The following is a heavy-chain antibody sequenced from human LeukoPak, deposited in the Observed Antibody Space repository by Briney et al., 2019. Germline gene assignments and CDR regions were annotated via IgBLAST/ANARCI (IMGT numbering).Heavy chain of an antibody. V-gene: IGHV4-38-2*02. CDR3: ARLHCSSTSCYEVDY. Sequence: SETLSLTCTVSGYSISSGYYWGWIRQPPGKGLEWIGSIYHSGSTYYNPSLKSRVTISVDTSKNQFSPKLSSVTAADTAVYYCARLHCSSTSCYEVDYWGQGTLVTVSS. CDR2: IYHSGST. D-gene: IGHD2-2*01. CDR1: GYSISSGYY. J-gene: IGHJ4*02.